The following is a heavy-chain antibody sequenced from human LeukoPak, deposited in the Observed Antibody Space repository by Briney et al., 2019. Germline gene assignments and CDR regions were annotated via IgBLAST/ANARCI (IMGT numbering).Heavy chain of an antibody. CDR2: INHSGST. CDR3: ARVARIVATVYYFDY. V-gene: IGHV4-34*01. D-gene: IGHD5-12*01. CDR1: GGSFSGYY. Sequence: SETLSLTCAVYGGSFSGYYWSWIRQPPGKGLEWIGEINHSGSTNYNPSLKSRVTIPVDTSKNQFSLKLSSVTAADTAVYYCARVARIVATVYYFDYWGQGTLVTVSS. J-gene: IGHJ4*02.